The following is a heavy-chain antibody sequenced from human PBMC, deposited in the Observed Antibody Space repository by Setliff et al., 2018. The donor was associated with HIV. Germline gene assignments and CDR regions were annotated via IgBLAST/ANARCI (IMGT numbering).Heavy chain of an antibody. Sequence: GGSLRLSCAASGFTFSRYWMTWVRQAPGKGLEWVANIQQDGSEKYYVDSVKGRFTTSRDNAKNSLSLQMNSLRVEDTAVYYCARGVDYYGSGIGSPWGQGTLVTVSS. J-gene: IGHJ5*02. CDR2: IQQDGSEK. V-gene: IGHV3-7*01. D-gene: IGHD3-10*01. CDR1: GFTFSRYW. CDR3: ARGVDYYGSGIGSP.